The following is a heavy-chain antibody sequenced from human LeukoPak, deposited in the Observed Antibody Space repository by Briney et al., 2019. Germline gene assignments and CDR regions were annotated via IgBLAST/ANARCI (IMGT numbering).Heavy chain of an antibody. CDR1: GFTFSSYW. CDR3: ARSLWFGESYY. Sequence: GGSLRLSCAASGFTFSSYWMSWVRQAPGKGLEWVANIKQDGSEKYYVDSVKGRFTISRDNAKNSLYLQMNSLRAEDTAVYYSARSLWFGESYYWGQGTLVTVSS. CDR2: IKQDGSEK. D-gene: IGHD3-10*01. V-gene: IGHV3-7*04. J-gene: IGHJ4*02.